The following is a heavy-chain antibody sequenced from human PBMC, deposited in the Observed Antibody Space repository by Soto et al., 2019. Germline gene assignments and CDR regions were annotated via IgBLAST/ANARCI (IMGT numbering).Heavy chain of an antibody. D-gene: IGHD6-19*01. Sequence: ESGGGLVQPGGSLRLSCVASGFTLGTYVMSWVRQAPGKGLDWVSAISGSGDSTYYADSVKGRFTISRDNSKTTLYLQMNSLRADDTAVYFCAKGSSASRPYYFDYWGQGSLVTVSS. CDR1: GFTLGTYV. CDR2: ISGSGDST. CDR3: AKGSSASRPYYFDY. V-gene: IGHV3-23*01. J-gene: IGHJ4*02.